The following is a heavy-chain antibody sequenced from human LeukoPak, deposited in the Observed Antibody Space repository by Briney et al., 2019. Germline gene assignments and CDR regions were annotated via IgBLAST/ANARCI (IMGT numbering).Heavy chain of an antibody. J-gene: IGHJ6*04. V-gene: IGHV3-30*04. D-gene: IGHD3-9*01. CDR2: ISYDGSNK. CDR3: ARDRGGGSEPRITIFWVNYYYGMDV. CDR1: GFTFSSYA. Sequence: PGGSLRLSCAASGFTFSSYAMHWVRQAPGKGLEWVAVISYDGSNKYYADSVKGRFTISRDNSKNTLYLQMNSLRAEDTAVYYCARDRGGGSEPRITIFWVNYYYGMDVWGKGTTVTVSS.